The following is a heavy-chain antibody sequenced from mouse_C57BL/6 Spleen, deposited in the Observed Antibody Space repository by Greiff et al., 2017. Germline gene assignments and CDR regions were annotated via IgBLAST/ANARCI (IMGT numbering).Heavy chain of an antibody. V-gene: IGHV1-82*01. CDR1: GYAFSSSW. Sequence: QVQLQQSGPELVKPGASVKLSCKASGYAFSSSWMHWVKQRPGQGLEWIGRIYPGDGDTNYNGKFKGKATLTADKSSSTAYMQLSSLTSEDSAVYVCAKCSNYDYAMDYWGQGTTVTVSS. CDR2: IYPGDGDT. CDR3: AKCSNYDYAMDY. D-gene: IGHD2-5*01. J-gene: IGHJ4*01.